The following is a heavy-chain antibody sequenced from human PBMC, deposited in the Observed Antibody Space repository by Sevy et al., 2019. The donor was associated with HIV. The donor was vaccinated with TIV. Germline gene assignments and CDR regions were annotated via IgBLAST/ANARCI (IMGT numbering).Heavy chain of an antibody. CDR3: ATPSAPRNYDPSSGAYYYGMDV. D-gene: IGHD3-3*01. CDR1: GGSISSSSSY. V-gene: IGHV4-39*01. J-gene: IGHJ6*02. Sequence: LSLTCTVSGGSISSSSSYWGWIRQPPGKGLEWIRSIYYSRSTYYNPSLKSRVTISVDTSKNQFSLKLSSVTAADTAVYYCATPSAPRNYDPSSGAYYYGMDVWGQGTTVTVSS. CDR2: IYYSRST.